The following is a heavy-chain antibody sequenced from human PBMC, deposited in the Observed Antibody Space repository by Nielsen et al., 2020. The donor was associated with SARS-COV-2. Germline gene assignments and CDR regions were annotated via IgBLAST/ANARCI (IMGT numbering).Heavy chain of an antibody. CDR3: ASLAAADTGGWFDP. D-gene: IGHD6-13*01. CDR2: ISSSSSTI. CDR1: GFTFSSYS. Sequence: GGSLRLSCAASGFTFSSYSMNWVRQAPGKGLEWVSYISSSSSTIYYADSVKGRFTISRDNAKNSLYLQMNSLRAEDTAVYYCASLAAADTGGWFDPWGQGTLVTVSS. V-gene: IGHV3-48*01. J-gene: IGHJ5*02.